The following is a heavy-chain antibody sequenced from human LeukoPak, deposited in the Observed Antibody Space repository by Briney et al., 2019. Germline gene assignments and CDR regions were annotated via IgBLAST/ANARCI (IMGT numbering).Heavy chain of an antibody. CDR2: FCYGGSS. D-gene: IGHD5-24*01. CDR3: VRSRMGDGYNFAY. CDR1: GGSISRDNYC. Sequence: SETLSLTCTVSGGSISRDNYCWGWIRQPPVKGLDWIGSFCYGGSSYNNPSLKSRVTISVDTSKNQLSLKLSSVTAADTAVYYCVRSRMGDGYNFAYWGQGILVTVSS. V-gene: IGHV4-39*01. J-gene: IGHJ4*02.